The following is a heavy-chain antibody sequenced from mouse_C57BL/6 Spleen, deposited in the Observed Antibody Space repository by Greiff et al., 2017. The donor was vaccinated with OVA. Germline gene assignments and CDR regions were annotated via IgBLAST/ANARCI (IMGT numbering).Heavy chain of an antibody. J-gene: IGHJ1*03. D-gene: IGHD4-1*01. V-gene: IGHV1-50*01. CDR3: ARRGWDEDYSYFDV. Sequence: QVQLQQPGAELVKPGASVKLSCKASGYTFTSYWMQWVKQRPGQGLEWIGEIDPSDSYTNYNQKFKGKATLTVDTSSSTAYMQLSSLTSEDSAVYYCARRGWDEDYSYFDVWGTGTTVTVSS. CDR1: GYTFTSYW. CDR2: IDPSDSYT.